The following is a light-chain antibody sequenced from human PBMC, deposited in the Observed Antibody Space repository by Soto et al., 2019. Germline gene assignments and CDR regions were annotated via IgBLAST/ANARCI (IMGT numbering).Light chain of an antibody. CDR1: SSDVGDYNY. Sequence: QSVLTQPASVSGSPGQSITISCTGTSSDVGDYNYVSWYQHHPGKAPKLMIYDVNNRPSGVSDRFSGSKSGNTASLTISGLQAEDEADYYCTSYASSITVLFGGGTKLTVL. J-gene: IGLJ2*01. CDR2: DVN. CDR3: TSYASSITVL. V-gene: IGLV2-14*03.